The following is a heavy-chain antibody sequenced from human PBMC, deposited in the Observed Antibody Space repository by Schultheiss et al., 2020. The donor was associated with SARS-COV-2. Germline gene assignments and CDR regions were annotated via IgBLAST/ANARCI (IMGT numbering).Heavy chain of an antibody. J-gene: IGHJ4*02. CDR1: GFSFRSYW. Sequence: GGSLRLSCAASGFSFRSYWMDWVRQAPGKGLEWVSGISGSGGSTSYADSVKGRFTISRDNSKSTLSLQMNSLRVDDTAVYYCVKEGEEMGTSWGQGTLVTVSS. CDR2: ISGSGGST. V-gene: IGHV3-23*01. D-gene: IGHD1-1*01. CDR3: VKEGEEMGTS.